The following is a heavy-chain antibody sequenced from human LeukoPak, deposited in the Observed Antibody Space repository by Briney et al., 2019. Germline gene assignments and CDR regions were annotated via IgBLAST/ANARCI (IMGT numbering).Heavy chain of an antibody. CDR1: GGTFSRYA. CDR3: ASGSRYHLHWSYFDY. D-gene: IGHD2-2*01. J-gene: IGHJ4*02. CDR2: IIPILGIA. V-gene: IGHV1-69*04. Sequence: ASVKVSCKASGGTFSRYAISWVRRAPGQGLVWMGKIIPILGIANYAQKFQGRVTITTDEPPSTAYVELSSLRSEDTAVYYCASGSRYHLHWSYFDYWGERTLVTVSS.